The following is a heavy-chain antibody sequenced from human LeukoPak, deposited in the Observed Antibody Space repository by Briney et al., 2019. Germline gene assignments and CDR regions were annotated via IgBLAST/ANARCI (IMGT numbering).Heavy chain of an antibody. D-gene: IGHD3-22*01. V-gene: IGHV4-61*01. CDR3: ARDRYYYDRSGYHSDFDF. J-gene: IGHJ4*02. CDR2: IYYSGST. Sequence: SETLSLTCTVSGGSVSSGSYYWSWIRQPPGKGLEWIGYIYYSGSTNYNPSLKSRVTMSVDTSKSQFSLKLSSVTAADTAVYYCARDRYYYDRSGYHSDFDFWGQGARVTVSS. CDR1: GGSVSSGSYY.